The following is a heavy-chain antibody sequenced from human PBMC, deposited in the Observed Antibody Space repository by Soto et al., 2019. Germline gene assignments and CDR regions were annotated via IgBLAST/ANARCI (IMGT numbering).Heavy chain of an antibody. Sequence: PSETLSLTCTVSGGSISSYYWSWIRQPPGKGLEWIAYIYHSGSTNYNPSLKSRVTISVDTSRDQFSLKLSSVTPADTAIYYCARSTYYEYFQHWGQGALLTVSS. J-gene: IGHJ1*01. CDR2: IYHSGST. V-gene: IGHV4-59*01. CDR1: GGSISSYY. CDR3: ARSTYYEYFQH. D-gene: IGHD1-26*01.